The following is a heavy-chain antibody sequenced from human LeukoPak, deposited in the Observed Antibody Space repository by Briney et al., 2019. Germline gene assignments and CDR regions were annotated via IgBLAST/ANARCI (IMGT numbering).Heavy chain of an antibody. J-gene: IGHJ6*02. Sequence: GRSLRLSCAASGFTFSDYAMHWVRQAPGKGLEWVAVISYDGRNESYADSVEGRFTISRDNSKNTLYLQMNSLRSEDTAVYYCATDRGEWNTPMVRGYYYYGMDVWGQGTTVTVSS. CDR2: ISYDGRNE. CDR3: ATDRGEWNTPMVRGYYYYGMDV. CDR1: GFTFSDYA. V-gene: IGHV3-30*04. D-gene: IGHD3-10*01.